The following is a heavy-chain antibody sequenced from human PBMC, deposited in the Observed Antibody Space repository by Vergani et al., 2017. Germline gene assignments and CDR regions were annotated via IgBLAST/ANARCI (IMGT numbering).Heavy chain of an antibody. D-gene: IGHD6-13*01. Sequence: QVQLVQSGAEVKKPGSSVKVSCKASAGTFSSYAISWVRQAPGQGLEWMGGIIPIFGTANYAQKFQGRVTITADESTSTAYMELSSLRSEDTAVYYCAGSIAAAGSGKYYFDYWGQGTLVTVSS. V-gene: IGHV1-69*01. CDR1: AGTFSSYA. CDR3: AGSIAAAGSGKYYFDY. CDR2: IIPIFGTA. J-gene: IGHJ4*02.